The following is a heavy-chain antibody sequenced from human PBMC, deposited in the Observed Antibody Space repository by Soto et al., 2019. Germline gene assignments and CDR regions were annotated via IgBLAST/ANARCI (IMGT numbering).Heavy chain of an antibody. CDR3: VRGEGGYGHDTRFDY. J-gene: IGHJ4*02. CDR2: ISHGGSDT. Sequence: QMQLVESGGGAVQPGRSLRLSCAASGFSFSNHGMHWVRQAPGKGLDWVADISHGGSDTWYADSVKGRFTISRDNSKNTLYLQMDGLRSEDTAIYYCVRGEGGYGHDTRFDYWRQGTLVTVSS. D-gene: IGHD5-12*01. V-gene: IGHV3-30*03. CDR1: GFSFSNHG.